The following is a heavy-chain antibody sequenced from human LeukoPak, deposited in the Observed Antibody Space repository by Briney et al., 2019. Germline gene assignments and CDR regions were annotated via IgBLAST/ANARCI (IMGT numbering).Heavy chain of an antibody. Sequence: SVKVSCKASGGTFSSYAIGWVRQAPGQGLEWMGGIIPIFGTANYAQKFQGRVTITADESTSTAYMELSSLRSEDTAVYYCARDKPTYYYDSSGYSHIFDYWGQGALVTVSS. D-gene: IGHD3-22*01. V-gene: IGHV1-69*13. CDR3: ARDKPTYYYDSSGYSHIFDY. J-gene: IGHJ4*02. CDR1: GGTFSSYA. CDR2: IIPIFGTA.